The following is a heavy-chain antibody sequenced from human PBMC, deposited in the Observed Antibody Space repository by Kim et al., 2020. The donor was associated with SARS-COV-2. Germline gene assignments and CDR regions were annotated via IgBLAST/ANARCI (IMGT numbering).Heavy chain of an antibody. CDR3: ARGRFCSSTNCYSYMDA. Sequence: GGSLRLSCAASGFGFSVYGMHWVRQAPGKGLEWVAVIWYDGSNKDYADSVKGRFTISRDNSKNTLYLQMNDLRADDTAVYFCARGRFCSSTNCYSYMDA. D-gene: IGHD2-2*01. J-gene: IGHJ6*03. CDR1: GFGFSVYG. V-gene: IGHV3-33*01. CDR2: IWYDGSNK.